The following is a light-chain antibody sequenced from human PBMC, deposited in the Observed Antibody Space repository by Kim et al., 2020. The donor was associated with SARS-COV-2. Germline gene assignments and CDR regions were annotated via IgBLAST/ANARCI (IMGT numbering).Light chain of an antibody. CDR3: SSYAGSSNWV. CDR1: NSDVGGNNY. V-gene: IGLV2-8*01. J-gene: IGLJ3*02. CDR2: EVN. Sequence: QSALTQLPSASGSPGQSVTISYTGTNSDVGGNNYVSWYQQHPGKAPKLMIYEVNKRPSGVPDRFSGSKSGNTASLTVSGLQAEDEADYYCSSYAGSSNWVFGGGTQLTVL.